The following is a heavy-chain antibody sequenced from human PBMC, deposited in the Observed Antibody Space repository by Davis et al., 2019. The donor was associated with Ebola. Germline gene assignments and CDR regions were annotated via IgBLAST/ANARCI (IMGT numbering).Heavy chain of an antibody. Sequence: SETLSLTCAVYGGSFSGYYWSWIRQPPGKGLEWIGYIYYSGSTNYNPSLKSRVTISVDTSKNQFSLKLSSVTAADTAVYYCAGFIVATSYNWFDPWGQGTLVTVSS. V-gene: IGHV4-59*01. CDR1: GGSFSGYY. CDR2: IYYSGST. CDR3: AGFIVATSYNWFDP. J-gene: IGHJ5*02. D-gene: IGHD5-12*01.